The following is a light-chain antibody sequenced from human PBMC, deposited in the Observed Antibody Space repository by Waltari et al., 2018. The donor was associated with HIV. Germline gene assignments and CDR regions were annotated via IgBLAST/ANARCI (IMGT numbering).Light chain of an antibody. Sequence: EIVMTQSPATLSVSPGERATLSCRASQSVSSNLAWYQQTPGQSPRLLIYGASTRATGIPDRFSGGGAGTEFTLTISSLQSEDFAVYYCQQYNNWPPYTFGQGTKLEIK. J-gene: IGKJ2*01. V-gene: IGKV3-15*01. CDR3: QQYNNWPPYT. CDR2: GAS. CDR1: QSVSSN.